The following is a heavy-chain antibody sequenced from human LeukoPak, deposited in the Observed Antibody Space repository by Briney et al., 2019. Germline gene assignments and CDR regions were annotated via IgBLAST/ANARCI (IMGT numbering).Heavy chain of an antibody. CDR2: IRHDESEI. V-gene: IGHV3-7*01. Sequence: GGSLRLSCAASGFTFTNYWMSWVRQPPGKGLEWVANIRHDESEIYYVDYVKGRFTISRDNAKDSLFLQMNSLRAEDTAVYYCARDRVSGSGSIDYWGQGTLVTVSS. CDR1: GFTFTNYW. D-gene: IGHD3-10*01. CDR3: ARDRVSGSGSIDY. J-gene: IGHJ4*02.